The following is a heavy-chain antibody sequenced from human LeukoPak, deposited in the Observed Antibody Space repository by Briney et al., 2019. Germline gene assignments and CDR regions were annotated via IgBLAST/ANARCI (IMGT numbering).Heavy chain of an antibody. V-gene: IGHV3-30*18. CDR1: GFTFSSYG. Sequence: GGSLRLSCAASGFTFSSYGMHWVRQAPGKGLECVAFISYDGSHKYYADSVKGRFTISRDTYKNTLYLLMNSLRAEDTAVYYCEKQEYGYYFDYWGQGTQVTVS. J-gene: IGHJ4*02. CDR2: ISYDGSHK. D-gene: IGHD6-6*01. CDR3: EKQEYGYYFDY.